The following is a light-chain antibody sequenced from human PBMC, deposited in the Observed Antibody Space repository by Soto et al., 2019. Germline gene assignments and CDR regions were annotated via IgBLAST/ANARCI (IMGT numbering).Light chain of an antibody. CDR2: KVS. J-gene: IGLJ1*01. CDR1: SSDVGGYNY. Sequence: QSALTQPASVSGSPGQSITISCTGTSSDVGGYNYVSWYQQHPGKAPKLMIYKVSNRPSGVSNRFSGSKSGNTASLTISGLQAEDEADYYCSSYTSSSTRVFGTGTKVTAL. CDR3: SSYTSSSTRV. V-gene: IGLV2-14*01.